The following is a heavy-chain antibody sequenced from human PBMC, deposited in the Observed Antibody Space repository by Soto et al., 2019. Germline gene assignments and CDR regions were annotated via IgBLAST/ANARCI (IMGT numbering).Heavy chain of an antibody. CDR2: IDRSGRNK. Sequence: GGSLRLSCVASGFTFSSYEMNWVRQAPGKGLEWVSYIDRSGRNKYCADPVKGRFTISRDSAKNSLYLQMHSLTAEDTAVYYCARDSTYYDSSDYFDHWGQGTPVTVSS. CDR3: ARDSTYYDSSDYFDH. V-gene: IGHV3-48*03. CDR1: GFTFSSYE. D-gene: IGHD3-22*01. J-gene: IGHJ4*02.